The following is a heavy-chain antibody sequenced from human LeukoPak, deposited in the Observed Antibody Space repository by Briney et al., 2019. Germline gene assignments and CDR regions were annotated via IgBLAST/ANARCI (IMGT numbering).Heavy chain of an antibody. D-gene: IGHD3-22*01. CDR2: ISSSGSTI. J-gene: IGHJ4*02. Sequence: GGSLRLSCVASGFTFRSYEMNWVRQAPGKGLEWVSYISSSGSTIYYADSVKGRFTISRDNAKNSLYLQMNSLRAEDTAVYYCKGYYDSSGYKAYWGLGTLVTVSS. CDR1: GFTFRSYE. CDR3: KGYYDSSGYKAY. V-gene: IGHV3-48*03.